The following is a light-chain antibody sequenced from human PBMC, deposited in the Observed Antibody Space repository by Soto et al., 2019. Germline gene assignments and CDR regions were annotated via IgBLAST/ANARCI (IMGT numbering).Light chain of an antibody. CDR1: ENVYNY. J-gene: IGKJ1*01. CDR2: DAS. Sequence: EIVLTQSPATLSLSPGERATLSCRASENVYNYLAWYQQIPGQPPRLLIYDASNRAAGVPGRFSGTGSGTDFTLTISSLEPEDFAVYYCQQRSNWPPWTFGQGTKVDI. CDR3: QQRSNWPPWT. V-gene: IGKV3-11*01.